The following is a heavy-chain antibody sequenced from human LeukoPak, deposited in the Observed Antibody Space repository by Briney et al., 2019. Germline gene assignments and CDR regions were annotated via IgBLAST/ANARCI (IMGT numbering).Heavy chain of an antibody. Sequence: ASVKVSCKASGYTFTSYYMHWVRQAPGQGLEWMGIINPSGGSTSYAQKFQGRVTMTRDTSTSTVYMELSSLRSEDTAVYYCAKSLSGSRGGGPDQAWGQGTLVTVSS. V-gene: IGHV1-46*01. CDR1: GYTFTSYY. CDR3: AKSLSGSRGGGPDQA. CDR2: INPSGGST. D-gene: IGHD1-26*01. J-gene: IGHJ4*02.